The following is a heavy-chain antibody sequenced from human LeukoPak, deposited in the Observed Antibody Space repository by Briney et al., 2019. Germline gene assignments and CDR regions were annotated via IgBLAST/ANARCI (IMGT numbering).Heavy chain of an antibody. CDR3: ARRRVPAASIAAAGTSHFDY. D-gene: IGHD6-13*01. CDR1: GYTFTSYG. Sequence: ASVKVSCKASGYTFTSYGIGWVRQAPGQGLEWMGWISAYNGNTNYAQKLQGRVTMTTDTSTSTAYMELRSLRSDDTAVYYCARRRVPAASIAAAGTSHFDYWGQGTLVTVSS. V-gene: IGHV1-18*01. CDR2: ISAYNGNT. J-gene: IGHJ4*02.